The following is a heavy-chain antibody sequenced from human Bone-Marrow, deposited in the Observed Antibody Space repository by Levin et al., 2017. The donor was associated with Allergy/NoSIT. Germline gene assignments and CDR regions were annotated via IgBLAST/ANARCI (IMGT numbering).Heavy chain of an antibody. CDR1: GGSFSGGGYH. V-gene: IGHV4-31*03. D-gene: IGHD5-24*01. Sequence: PSETLSLTCTVSGGSFSGGGYHWSWIRQHPEKGLEWIGYISYRGTTYYNPSLKSRVTMSVDTSKTQCSLNLSSVTAADTAVYFCAREDRYVFDCWGQGTPVTVSS. CDR2: ISYRGTT. CDR3: AREDRYVFDC. J-gene: IGHJ4*02.